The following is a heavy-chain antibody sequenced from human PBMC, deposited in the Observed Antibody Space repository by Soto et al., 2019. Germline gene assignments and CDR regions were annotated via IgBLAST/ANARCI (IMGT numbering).Heavy chain of an antibody. CDR3: VHIRYGSGLFDY. CDR1: GFSLSTSGVG. CDR2: IYWDDDK. D-gene: IGHD3-10*01. V-gene: IGHV2-5*02. J-gene: IGHJ4*02. Sequence: QITLKESGPTLVKPTQTLTLTCNFSGFSLSTSGVGVGWIRQPPGKALEWLALIYWDDDKRYSPSLKSRRTITKDPSKHQVVLTMTNMDPVDTATYYCVHIRYGSGLFDYWGQGTLVTVSS.